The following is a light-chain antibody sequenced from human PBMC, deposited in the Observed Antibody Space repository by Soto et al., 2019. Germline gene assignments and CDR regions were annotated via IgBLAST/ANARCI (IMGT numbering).Light chain of an antibody. CDR2: AAS. CDR1: QDISTW. CDR3: HQANSFPSIA. J-gene: IGKJ5*01. V-gene: IGKV1-12*02. Sequence: DIQMTQSPSSVSASVGDRVTITCRASQDISTWLAWYQQKPGEAPKLLIYAASTLQSGVPSRFSGSRSGTDFTLTISSLQPEDFATYYCHQANSFPSIAFGQGTRLEIK.